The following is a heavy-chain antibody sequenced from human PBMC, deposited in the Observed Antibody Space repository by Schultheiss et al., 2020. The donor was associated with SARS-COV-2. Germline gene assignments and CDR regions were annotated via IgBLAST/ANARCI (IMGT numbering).Heavy chain of an antibody. D-gene: IGHD7-27*01. J-gene: IGHJ5*02. Sequence: GGSLRLSCAASGFTFSDAWMSWVRQAPGKGLEWVGRVKSKTDGGTTDYAAPVKGRFTLSRDDSKDILYLQMNSLKIEDTGVYYCTTVNWDRNWFDPWGQGTLVTVSS. CDR2: VKSKTDGGTT. CDR1: GFTFSDAW. CDR3: TTVNWDRNWFDP. V-gene: IGHV3-15*01.